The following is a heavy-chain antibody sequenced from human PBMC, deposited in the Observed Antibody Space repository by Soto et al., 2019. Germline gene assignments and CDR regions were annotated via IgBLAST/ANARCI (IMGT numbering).Heavy chain of an antibody. Sequence: QVQLQESGPGLVKPSQTLSLTCTIAGGSISSGDYYWSWLRQPPGKGLEWIGHIYDSGSTYNNPSLNSRVTISIAPSENQFSLNLRSVTAADTAVYYCARGLSGDKVDSWGQGTLVTVSS. D-gene: IGHD1-1*01. CDR2: IYDSGST. J-gene: IGHJ4*02. CDR3: ARGLSGDKVDS. V-gene: IGHV4-30-4*01. CDR1: GGSISSGDYY.